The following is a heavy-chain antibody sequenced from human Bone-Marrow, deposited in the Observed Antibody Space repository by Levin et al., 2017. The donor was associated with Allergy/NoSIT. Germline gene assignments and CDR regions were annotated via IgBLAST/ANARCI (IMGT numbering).Heavy chain of an antibody. CDR2: TYYRSKWYN. CDR3: ARDSSSTFYDYFDY. CDR1: GESVSSNRAS. Sequence: KSSETLSLTCAISGESVSSNRASWNWPRKSPSRGLEWLGRTYYRSKWYNDYAVSVKSRISINPDISKNQFSLHLNSVTPEDTAVYYCARDSSSTFYDYFDYWGRGTLVTVSS. D-gene: IGHD6-13*01. J-gene: IGHJ4*02. V-gene: IGHV6-1*01.